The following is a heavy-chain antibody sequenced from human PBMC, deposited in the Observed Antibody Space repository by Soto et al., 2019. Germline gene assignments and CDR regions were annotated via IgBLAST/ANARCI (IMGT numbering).Heavy chain of an antibody. CDR3: VILALGKFDF. D-gene: IGHD1-26*01. CDR1: GFTFGPFW. CDR2: INSDGSTI. J-gene: IGHJ4*02. V-gene: IGHV3-74*01. Sequence: GGSLRLSCAASGFTFGPFWMHWVRQAPGKGLVWLSHINSDGSTIVYADSVKGRFTISRDNSRNRLYLQMNSLRAEDTALYYCVILALGKFDFWGQGTLVTVSS.